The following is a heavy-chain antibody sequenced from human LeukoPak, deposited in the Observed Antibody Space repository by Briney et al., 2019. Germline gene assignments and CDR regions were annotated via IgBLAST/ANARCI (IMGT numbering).Heavy chain of an antibody. CDR1: GGSFSGYY. Sequence: PSETLSLTCAVYGGSFSGYYWSWIRQPPGKGLEWIGEINHSGSTNYNPSLKSRVTISVDRSKNQFSLKLSSVTAADTAVYYCARANWNDLLFDYWGQGTLVTVSS. J-gene: IGHJ4*02. CDR2: INHSGST. D-gene: IGHD1-1*01. V-gene: IGHV4-34*01. CDR3: ARANWNDLLFDY.